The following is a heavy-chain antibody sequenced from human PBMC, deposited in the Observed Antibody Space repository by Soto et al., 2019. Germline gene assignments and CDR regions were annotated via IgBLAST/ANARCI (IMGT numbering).Heavy chain of an antibody. Sequence: GGSLRLSCAASGFTFSTYTMNWVRQAPGKGLEWVSSISGSGGSTYYADSVKGRFTISRDNSKNTLYLQMNSLRAEDTAVYYCAKAGTIFGVVMNNWFDPWGQGTLVTVSS. V-gene: IGHV3-23*01. CDR2: ISGSGGST. D-gene: IGHD3-3*01. CDR1: GFTFSTYT. J-gene: IGHJ5*02. CDR3: AKAGTIFGVVMNNWFDP.